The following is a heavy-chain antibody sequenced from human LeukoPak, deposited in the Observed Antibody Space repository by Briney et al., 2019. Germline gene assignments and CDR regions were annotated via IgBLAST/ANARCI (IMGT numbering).Heavy chain of an antibody. D-gene: IGHD2-2*01. V-gene: IGHV3-7*01. Sequence: QSGGSLRLSCAASGFRFSSYWMTWVRQAPGKGLEWVANLNQDGSDKKYVDSVKGRFTISRDNAKNSLYLQMNSLRVEDTALYYCARDAYDYAPESWGQGTLVTVSS. CDR3: ARDAYDYAPES. J-gene: IGHJ5*02. CDR2: LNQDGSDK. CDR1: GFRFSSYW.